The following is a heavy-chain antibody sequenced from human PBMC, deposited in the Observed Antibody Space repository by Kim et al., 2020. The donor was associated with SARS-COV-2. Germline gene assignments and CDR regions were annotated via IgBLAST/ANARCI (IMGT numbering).Heavy chain of an antibody. CDR3: ARDGDLYSSGKDAFDI. CDR2: IKQDGNQK. Sequence: GGSLRLSCAASGFTFSSYWMTWFRQAPGKGLEWVANIKQDGNQKYYVDSVKGRFTISRDNAKNSLYLQMNSLRAEDTAVYYCARDGDLYSSGKDAFDIWGHGAMVSVSS. J-gene: IGHJ3*02. CDR1: GFTFSSYW. V-gene: IGHV3-7*01. D-gene: IGHD6-19*01.